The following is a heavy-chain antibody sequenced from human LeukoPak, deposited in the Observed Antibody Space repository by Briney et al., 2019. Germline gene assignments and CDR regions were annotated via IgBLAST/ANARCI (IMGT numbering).Heavy chain of an antibody. V-gene: IGHV3-49*04. CDR3: TRLDTAMVIFDY. Sequence: GGSLRLSCAASGFTFSNYWMRWARQAPGKGLEWVAFIRTKPYGGTTAYAASVKGRFTISRDDSRSIAYLQMNGLKTEDTAVYFCTRLDTAMVIFDYWGQGTLVTVSS. CDR1: GFTFSNYW. CDR2: IRTKPYGGTT. D-gene: IGHD5-18*01. J-gene: IGHJ4*02.